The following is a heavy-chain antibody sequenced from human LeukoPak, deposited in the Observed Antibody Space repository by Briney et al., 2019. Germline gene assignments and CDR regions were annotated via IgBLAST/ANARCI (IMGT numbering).Heavy chain of an antibody. V-gene: IGHV3-7*01. CDR2: INRDGSEK. CDR1: GFTLNSHW. CDR3: AREGVTTSYFDY. J-gene: IGHJ4*02. Sequence: GGSLRLSCAASGFTLNSHWMSWVRQAPGKGLEWVANINRDGSEKYFVDSMEGRFTISRDNAKNSLYLQVNSLRAEDTALYYCAREGVTTSYFDYWGQGILVTVSS. D-gene: IGHD4-17*01.